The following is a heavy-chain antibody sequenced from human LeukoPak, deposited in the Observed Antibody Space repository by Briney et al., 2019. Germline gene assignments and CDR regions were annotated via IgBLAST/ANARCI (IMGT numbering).Heavy chain of an antibody. CDR3: ARGEELRYFDWLLADDAFDV. V-gene: IGHV3-7*01. CDR1: GFTFSSYW. J-gene: IGHJ3*01. D-gene: IGHD3-9*01. CDR2: IKQDGSEK. Sequence: GGSLRLSCAASGFTFSSYWMSWVRQAPGKGLEWVANIKQDGSEKYYVDSVKGRFTISRDNAKNSLYLQTNSLRAEDTAVYYCARGEELRYFDWLLADDAFDVWGQGTMVTVSS.